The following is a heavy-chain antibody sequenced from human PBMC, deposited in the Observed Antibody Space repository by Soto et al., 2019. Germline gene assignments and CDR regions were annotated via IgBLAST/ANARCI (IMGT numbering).Heavy chain of an antibody. J-gene: IGHJ4*02. Sequence: ASVKVSCKASGYIFTSYAMNWVRQAPGQGLEWMGWISAYNGNTKYAEKVQGRVTMTTDTSTSTAYMEVRSLRSDDTAVYYCARVGPIAAAGFGHWGQGTLVTVSS. CDR1: GYIFTSYA. V-gene: IGHV1-18*01. D-gene: IGHD6-13*01. CDR3: ARVGPIAAAGFGH. CDR2: ISAYNGNT.